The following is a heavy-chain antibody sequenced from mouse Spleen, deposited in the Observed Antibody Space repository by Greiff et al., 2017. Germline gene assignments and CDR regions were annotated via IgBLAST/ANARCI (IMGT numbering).Heavy chain of an antibody. J-gene: IGHJ3*01. CDR1: GYSITSGYY. V-gene: IGHV3-6*01. CDR3: ARDDGNYASFAY. CDR2: ISYDGSN. D-gene: IGHD2-1*01. Sequence: VQLQQSGPGLVKPSQSLSLTCSVTGYSITSGYYWNWIRQFPGNKLEWMGYISYDGSNNYNPSLKNRISITRDTSKNQFFLKLNSVTTEDTATYYCARDDGNYASFAYWGQGTLVTVSA.